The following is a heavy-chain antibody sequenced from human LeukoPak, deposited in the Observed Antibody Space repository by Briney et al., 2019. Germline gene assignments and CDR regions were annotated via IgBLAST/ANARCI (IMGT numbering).Heavy chain of an antibody. D-gene: IGHD3-10*01. V-gene: IGHV3-23*01. CDR2: ISGSGGST. CDR1: GFTFSSYA. J-gene: IGHJ4*02. Sequence: GGSLRLSCAASGFTFSSYAMSWVRQAPGKGLEWVSAISGSGGSTYYADSVKGRFTISRDNSKNTLYLQMNSLRAEDTAVYYCATGADYYGSGSYYNVFDYWGQGTLVTVSS. CDR3: ATGADYYGSGSYYNVFDY.